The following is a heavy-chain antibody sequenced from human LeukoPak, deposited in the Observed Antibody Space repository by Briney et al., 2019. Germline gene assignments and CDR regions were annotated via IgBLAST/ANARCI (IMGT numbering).Heavy chain of an antibody. CDR3: TRVIVAVPGYFDYFDF. CDR2: INEDGSNK. CDR1: GFSFSNHY. D-gene: IGHD6-19*01. J-gene: IGHJ4*02. Sequence: GGSLRLSCTASGFSFSNHYMRWIRQAPGKGMEWVANINEDGSNKWHLGSVKGRFTVSRDNARNSLYLQMNSLRVEDTAVYYCTRVIVAVPGYFDYFDFWGQGILVTVSS. V-gene: IGHV3-7*01.